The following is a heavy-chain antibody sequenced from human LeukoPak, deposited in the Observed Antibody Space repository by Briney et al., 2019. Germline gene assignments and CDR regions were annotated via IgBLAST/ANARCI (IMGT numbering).Heavy chain of an antibody. J-gene: IGHJ6*02. D-gene: IGHD3-10*01. CDR3: ARGWFGELKRAYYGMDV. Sequence: GRSLRLSCAASGFTFSSYGMHWVRQAPGKGLEWVAVTWYDGSNKYYADSVKGRFTISRDNSKNTLYLQMNSLRAEDTAVYYCARGWFGELKRAYYGMDVWGQGTTVTVSS. CDR1: GFTFSSYG. V-gene: IGHV3-33*01. CDR2: TWYDGSNK.